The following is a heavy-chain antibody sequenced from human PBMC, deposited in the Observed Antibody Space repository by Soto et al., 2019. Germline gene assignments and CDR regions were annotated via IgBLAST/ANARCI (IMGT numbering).Heavy chain of an antibody. D-gene: IGHD2-8*01. CDR3: ARHRGIVLMVYAMRTDYFDY. Sequence: SETLSLTCTVSGGSISSSSYYWGWIRQPPGKGLEWIGSIYYSGSTYYNPSLKSRVTISVDTSKNQLSLKLSSVTAADTAVYYCARHRGIVLMVYAMRTDYFDYWGQGTLVTVSS. V-gene: IGHV4-39*01. J-gene: IGHJ4*02. CDR2: IYYSGST. CDR1: GGSISSSSYY.